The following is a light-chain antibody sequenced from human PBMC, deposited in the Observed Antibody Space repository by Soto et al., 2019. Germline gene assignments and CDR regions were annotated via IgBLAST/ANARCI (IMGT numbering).Light chain of an antibody. Sequence: DIPMTQSPSSLSASVGDRVTITCRASQSISNYLNWYQQKPGKAPKLLIYAASNLQSGVPSRFSGSGSGTDFTLTISSLQPEDFATYYCQQSYRTLLTFGGGNKVEIK. CDR1: QSISNY. CDR2: AAS. V-gene: IGKV1-39*01. J-gene: IGKJ4*01. CDR3: QQSYRTLLT.